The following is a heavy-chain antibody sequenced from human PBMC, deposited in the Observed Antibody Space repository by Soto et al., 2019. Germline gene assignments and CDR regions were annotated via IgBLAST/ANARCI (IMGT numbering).Heavy chain of an antibody. V-gene: IGHV3-21*01. CDR1: GFTCSSYS. J-gene: IGHJ4*02. Sequence: PGGSLRRSCAASGFTCSSYSMNWGRQAPGKGLEWVSSISSSSSYIYYADSVKGRFTISRDNAKNSLYLQMNSLRAEDTAVYYCARDRGALGYCSSPSCHPVDYWGQGTLVTVSS. D-gene: IGHD2-2*01. CDR2: ISSSSSYI. CDR3: ARDRGALGYCSSPSCHPVDY.